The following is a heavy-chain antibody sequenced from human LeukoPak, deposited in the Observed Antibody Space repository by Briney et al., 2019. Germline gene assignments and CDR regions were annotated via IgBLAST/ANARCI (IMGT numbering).Heavy chain of an antibody. CDR2: ISGGGGST. D-gene: IGHD3-22*01. Sequence: PGGSLRLSCAASGFTFSSYAMSWVRQAPGKGLEWVSAISGGGGSTYYADSVKGRFTISRDNSKNTLYLQMNSLRAEDTAVYYCAKVRHYYDSSGYDPLDIWGQRTMVTVSS. V-gene: IGHV3-23*01. CDR1: GFTFSSYA. J-gene: IGHJ3*02. CDR3: AKVRHYYDSSGYDPLDI.